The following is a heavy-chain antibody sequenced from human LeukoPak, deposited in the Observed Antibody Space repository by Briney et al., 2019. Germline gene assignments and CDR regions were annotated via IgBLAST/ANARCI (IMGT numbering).Heavy chain of an antibody. V-gene: IGHV3-30*02. CDR2: IRYDGSNK. J-gene: IGHJ4*02. CDR1: GFTFSSYA. CDR3: AKDWDYDILTGYYGE. D-gene: IGHD3-9*01. Sequence: GGSLRLSCAASGFTFSSYAMHWVRQAPGKGLEWVAFIRYDGSNKYYADSVKGRFTISRDNSKNTLYLQMNSLRAEDTAVYYCAKDWDYDILTGYYGEWGQGTLVTVSS.